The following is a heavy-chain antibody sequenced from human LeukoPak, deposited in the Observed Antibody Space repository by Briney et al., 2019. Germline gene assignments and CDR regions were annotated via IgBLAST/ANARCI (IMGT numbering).Heavy chain of an antibody. CDR3: ASEGVLYGHRRNYYYYMDV. CDR2: ISFSSSYI. D-gene: IGHD3-16*01. CDR1: GFNLSSDS. J-gene: IGHJ6*03. V-gene: IGHV3-21*01. Sequence: GGSLRLSCAASGFNLSSDSMNWVRQAPGKGLEWVSSISFSSSYIYYADSVKGRFTISRDNAKNSLYLQMNSLRAEDTAVYYCASEGVLYGHRRNYYYYMDVWGKGTTVTVSS.